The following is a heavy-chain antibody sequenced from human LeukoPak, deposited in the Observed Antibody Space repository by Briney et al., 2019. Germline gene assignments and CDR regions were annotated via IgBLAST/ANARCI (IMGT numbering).Heavy chain of an antibody. Sequence: SETLSLTCSVSGYSISSGYYWGWIRQAPGKGLEWVGTIYHTGTTYYNPFLKSRVTISVHTSTNQFSLRLNSVTAADTAVYYCASPAAMSYYYMDVWARGPRSPSP. CDR2: IYHTGTT. D-gene: IGHD2-2*01. CDR3: ASPAAMSYYYMDV. J-gene: IGHJ6*03. CDR1: GYSISSGYY. V-gene: IGHV4-38-2*02.